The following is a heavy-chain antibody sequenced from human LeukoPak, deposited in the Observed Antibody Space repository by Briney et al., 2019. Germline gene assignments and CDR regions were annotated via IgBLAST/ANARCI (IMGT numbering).Heavy chain of an antibody. CDR3: ARESTLGVFDY. Sequence: SETLSLSCTVSGGSISSYYWSWIRQPAGKGLEWIGRIYTSGSTNYNPSLKSRVTMSVDTSKNQLSLKLSSVTAADTAVYYCARESTLGVFDYWGQGTLVTVSS. CDR1: GGSISSYY. CDR2: IYTSGST. J-gene: IGHJ4*02. V-gene: IGHV4-4*07.